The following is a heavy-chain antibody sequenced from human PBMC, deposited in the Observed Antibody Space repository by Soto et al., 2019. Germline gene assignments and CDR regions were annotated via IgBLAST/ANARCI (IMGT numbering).Heavy chain of an antibody. Sequence: QVQLQESGPGLVKPSGTLSLTCAVSGGSISSSNWWSWVRQPPGKGLEWIGYIYYSGSTNYNPSLKSRVTISVDTSKNQFSLKLSSVTAADTAVYYCARENSYGGHSDYWGQGTLVTVSS. V-gene: IGHV4-4*02. CDR3: ARENSYGGHSDY. CDR1: GGSISSSNW. D-gene: IGHD5-18*01. J-gene: IGHJ4*02. CDR2: IYYSGST.